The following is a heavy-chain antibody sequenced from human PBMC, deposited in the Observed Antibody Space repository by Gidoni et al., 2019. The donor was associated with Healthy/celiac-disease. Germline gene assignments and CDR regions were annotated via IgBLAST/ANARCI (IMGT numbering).Heavy chain of an antibody. Sequence: QVQLVQSGAEVKKPGASVKVSCKASGYTFTSYYMHWVRQAPGQGLEWMGIINPSGGSTSYAQKFQGRVTMTRDTSTSTVYMELSSLRSEDTAVYYCAGANPVYGIVGALDYWGQGTLVTVSS. CDR3: AGANPVYGIVGALDY. V-gene: IGHV1-46*01. CDR2: INPSGGST. J-gene: IGHJ4*02. CDR1: GYTFTSYY. D-gene: IGHD1-26*01.